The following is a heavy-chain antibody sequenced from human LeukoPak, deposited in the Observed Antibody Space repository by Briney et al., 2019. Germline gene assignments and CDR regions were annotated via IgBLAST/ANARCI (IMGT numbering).Heavy chain of an antibody. CDR2: INHSGST. CDR3: ARVYSYGYETDAFDI. D-gene: IGHD5-18*01. Sequence: KPSETLSLTCAVYGGSFSGYYWSWIRQPPGKGLEWIGEINHSGSTNYNPSLKSRVTISVDTSKNQFSLKLSSVTAADTAVYYCARVYSYGYETDAFDIWGQGTKVTVSS. V-gene: IGHV4-34*01. J-gene: IGHJ3*02. CDR1: GGSFSGYY.